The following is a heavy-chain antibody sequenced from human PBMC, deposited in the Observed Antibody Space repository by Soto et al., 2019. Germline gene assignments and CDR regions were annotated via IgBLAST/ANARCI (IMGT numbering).Heavy chain of an antibody. V-gene: IGHV3-48*01. CDR3: VRDDRWAFDI. CDR2: ISVGSGSI. CDR1: GFIFRSYA. Sequence: ELQLVESGGGLVQPGGSLRVSCAASGFIFRSYAFNWIRQALGKGLEWVSYISVGSGSIFYADSVKGRFTISRDDGKNSLYLQMNTLRGEDTAVYYCVRDDRWAFDIWGQGTMVTVSS. J-gene: IGHJ3*02. D-gene: IGHD3-22*01.